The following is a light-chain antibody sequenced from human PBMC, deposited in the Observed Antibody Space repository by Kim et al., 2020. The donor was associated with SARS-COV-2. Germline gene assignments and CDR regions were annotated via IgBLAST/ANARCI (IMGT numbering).Light chain of an antibody. CDR2: GAS. CDR3: QQYNDWPPLT. CDR1: QTVSNN. Sequence: EIVMTQSPATLSVSPGERATLSCSASQTVSNNLAWYQQKPGQAPRLLIYGASTRATGIPARFSGSGSGTEFTLTISSLQSEDFALYYCQQYNDWPPLTFGGGTKVDIK. J-gene: IGKJ4*01. V-gene: IGKV3-15*01.